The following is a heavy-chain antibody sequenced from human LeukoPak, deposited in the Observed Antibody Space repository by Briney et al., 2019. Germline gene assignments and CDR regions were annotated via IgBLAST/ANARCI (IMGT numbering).Heavy chain of an antibody. CDR3: ARSIVATQSDY. CDR2: ISSSSSYI. V-gene: IGHV3-21*01. Sequence: GGSLRLSCAASGFTFGSYSMNWVRQAPGKGLEWVSSISSSSSYIYYADSVKGRFTISRDNAKNPLYLQMNSLRAEDTAVYYCARSIVATQSDYWGQGTLVTVSS. CDR1: GFTFGSYS. D-gene: IGHD5-12*01. J-gene: IGHJ4*02.